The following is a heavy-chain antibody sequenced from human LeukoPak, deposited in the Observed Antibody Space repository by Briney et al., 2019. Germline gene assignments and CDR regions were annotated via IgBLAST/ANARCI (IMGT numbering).Heavy chain of an antibody. CDR1: GHSISTGYY. Sequence: PSETLSLTCSVSGHSISTGYYWGWIRQPPGKGLQWIGSINYSGNTYYNPSLKSRVTISVDTSKNQFSLKLSSVTAADTAVYYCASGYSYDLFDYWGQGTLVTVSS. J-gene: IGHJ4*02. D-gene: IGHD5-18*01. V-gene: IGHV4-38-2*02. CDR3: ASGYSYDLFDY. CDR2: INYSGNT.